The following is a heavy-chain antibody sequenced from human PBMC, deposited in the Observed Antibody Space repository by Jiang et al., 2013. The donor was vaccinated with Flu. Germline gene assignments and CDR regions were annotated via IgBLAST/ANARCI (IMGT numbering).Heavy chain of an antibody. CDR3: ARRSAYGSTPFQY. J-gene: IGHJ4*02. Sequence: QLVESGGGLVQPGGSLRLSCVASEFSFSNYWMTWVRQAPGKGLEWVANIKQDGSEKYYVDSVKGRFTVSRDNAKNSLYLQMNSLRVEDTAVYYCARRSAYGSTPFQYWGQGTLVTVSS. CDR1: EFSFSNYW. CDR2: IKQDGSEK. V-gene: IGHV3-7*03. D-gene: IGHD3-10*01.